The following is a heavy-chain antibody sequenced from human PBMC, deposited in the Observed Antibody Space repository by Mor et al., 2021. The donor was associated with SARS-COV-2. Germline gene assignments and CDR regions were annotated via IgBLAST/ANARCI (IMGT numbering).Heavy chain of an antibody. V-gene: IGHV2-5*02. CDR2: ICGDDEK. Sequence: LICGDDEKRYSPSLKSRISITKDSSKNQVVLTMTNMDPVDTATYYCAHKPGDFEYYFDYWGQGTLVTVSS. D-gene: IGHD2-21*02. J-gene: IGHJ4*02. CDR3: AHKPGDFEYYFDY.